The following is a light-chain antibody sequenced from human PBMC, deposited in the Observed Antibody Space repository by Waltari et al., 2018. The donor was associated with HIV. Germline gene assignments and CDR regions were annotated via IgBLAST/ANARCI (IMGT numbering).Light chain of an antibody. CDR1: QVITND. V-gene: IGKV1-17*01. CDR2: AAS. CDR3: LQYNTYPWT. Sequence: DIQMTQSPSSLSASVGDRVTITCRASQVITNDLGWYQQKPGKAPKRLIYAASSLQSGVPSRFSGSGSGAEFTLTISSLQPEDFATYYCLQYNTYPWTFGQGTKVEI. J-gene: IGKJ1*01.